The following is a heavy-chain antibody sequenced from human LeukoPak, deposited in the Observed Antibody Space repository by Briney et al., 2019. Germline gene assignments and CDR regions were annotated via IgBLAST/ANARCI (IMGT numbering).Heavy chain of an antibody. J-gene: IGHJ4*02. CDR2: INHSGFT. Sequence: SETLSLTCAIYSGSFSGFYWNWLRQPPGKGLEWIGEINHSGFTNYNPSLNSRVTMSVDTSNNQFSLNLTSVTAADTAVYYCAASGWTPGLDYWGQGTPVTVSS. D-gene: IGHD6-19*01. CDR1: SGSFSGFY. CDR3: AASGWTPGLDY. V-gene: IGHV4-34*01.